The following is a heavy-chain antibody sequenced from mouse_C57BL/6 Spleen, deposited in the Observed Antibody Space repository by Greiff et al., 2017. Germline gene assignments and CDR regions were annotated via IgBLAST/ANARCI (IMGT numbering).Heavy chain of an antibody. CDR2: INPRNGST. D-gene: IGHD2-3*01. CDR1: GYTFTSYY. CDR3: ARIAMTYCFDD. J-gene: IGHJ2*01. Sequence: QVQLQQSGPELVKPGASVKLSCKASGYTFTSYYINWVKQRPGQGLEWIGMINPRNGSTNYNEKFKGKATLTVDKSSSTAYMELHSLTSEDSAVYSCARIAMTYCFDDWGQGTNLTVSS. V-gene: IGHV1-85*01.